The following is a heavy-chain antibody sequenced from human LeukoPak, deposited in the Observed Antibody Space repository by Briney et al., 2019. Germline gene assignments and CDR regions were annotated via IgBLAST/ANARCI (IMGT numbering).Heavy chain of an antibody. CDR3: ARDRYYSFDY. CDR1: GFIFSTYS. V-gene: IGHV3-48*02. D-gene: IGHD1-26*01. Sequence: PGGSLRLSCAASGFIFSTYSMNWVRQAPGKGLEWLSYISSSSAIYYADSVKGRFTISRDNAKNSLYLQMNSLRDEDTAVYYCARDRYYSFDYWGQGTVVTVSS. CDR2: ISSSSAI. J-gene: IGHJ4*02.